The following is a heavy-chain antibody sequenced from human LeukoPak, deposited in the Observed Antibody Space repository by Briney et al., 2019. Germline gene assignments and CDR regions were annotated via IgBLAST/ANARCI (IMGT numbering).Heavy chain of an antibody. J-gene: IGHJ4*02. D-gene: IGHD6-6*01. V-gene: IGHV3-30*02. CDR2: IRYDGNNK. CDR3: AKGMGAARGY. CDR1: GFSFSRYG. Sequence: GGSLRLSCAASGFSFSRYGMHWVRQAPGKGLEWVSFIRYDGNNKNYADSVKGRFTISRDNSKNTLHLQMNSLRAEDTAVYYCAKGMGAARGYWGQGTLVTVSS.